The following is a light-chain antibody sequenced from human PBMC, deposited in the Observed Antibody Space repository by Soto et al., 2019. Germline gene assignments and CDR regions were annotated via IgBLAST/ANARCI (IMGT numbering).Light chain of an antibody. CDR3: QQRSNWFT. J-gene: IGKJ1*01. V-gene: IGKV3-11*01. CDR1: QSVSSY. Sequence: EIVLTPSTATLSLSQWDRATLSCRASQSVSSYLAWYQQKPGKAPRLLIYDASNRATGIPARFSGSGSGTDFTLNIRSLEPEDFAVYYCQQRSNWFTVGPGT. CDR2: DAS.